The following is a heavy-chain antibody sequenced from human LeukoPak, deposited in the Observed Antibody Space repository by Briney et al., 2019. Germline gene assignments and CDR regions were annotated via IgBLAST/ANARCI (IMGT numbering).Heavy chain of an antibody. V-gene: IGHV1-2*02. CDR2: IKPNSGGT. D-gene: IGHD1-1*01. CDR1: GYTFTDYY. J-gene: IGHJ4*02. CDR3: ARGNGVAATGNY. Sequence: ASVKVSCKASGYTFTDYYIHWVRQAPGQGLEGMGWIKPNSGGTNYAQTFQGRVTMTADTSTSTAYMELSRLRSDDTAVYYCARGNGVAATGNYWGQGTLVTVSS.